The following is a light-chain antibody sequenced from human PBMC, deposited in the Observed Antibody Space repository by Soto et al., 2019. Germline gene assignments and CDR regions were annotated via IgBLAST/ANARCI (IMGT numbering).Light chain of an antibody. V-gene: IGKV1-33*01. CDR3: QQYTSLPLT. Sequence: DIQMTQSPSSLSASVGDRVTITCQASQDISNYLDWYQQKPGKAPKLLIYDATNLETGVPSRFSGSGSGTDFTFTISRLQPEDVARYYCQQYTSLPLTFGGGTKVEIK. CDR1: QDISNY. CDR2: DAT. J-gene: IGKJ4*01.